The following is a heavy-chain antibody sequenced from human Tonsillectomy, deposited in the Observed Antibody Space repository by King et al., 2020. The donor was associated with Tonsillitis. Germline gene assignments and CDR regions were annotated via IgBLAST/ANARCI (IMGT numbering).Heavy chain of an antibody. D-gene: IGHD4-17*01. CDR1: GINFNDYA. J-gene: IGHJ3*02. Sequence: VQLVESGGGLVQPGRSLRLSCAASGINFNDYALHWVRQAPGKGLEWVSGIRWNSVNIDYSDSVKGRFTISRDNAKNSLYLKMNSLRPEDTALYYCAKVKFYGDYFSAFDIWGPGTMVTVSS. CDR2: IRWNSVNI. V-gene: IGHV3-9*01. CDR3: AKVKFYGDYFSAFDI.